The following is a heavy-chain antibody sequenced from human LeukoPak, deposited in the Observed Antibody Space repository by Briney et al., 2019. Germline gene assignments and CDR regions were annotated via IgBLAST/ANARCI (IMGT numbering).Heavy chain of an antibody. J-gene: IGHJ4*02. CDR2: ISGSGGTT. Sequence: GGSLRLSCAASGFTFSGYGMNWVRQAPGKGLEWVSGISGSGGTTYYADSVKGRFTISRDNSKNSLSPQVSSLRAEDTAVYYCAKTNGYYSDWGQGTLVTVSS. CDR1: GFTFSGYG. CDR3: AKTNGYYSD. V-gene: IGHV3-23*01. D-gene: IGHD3-22*01.